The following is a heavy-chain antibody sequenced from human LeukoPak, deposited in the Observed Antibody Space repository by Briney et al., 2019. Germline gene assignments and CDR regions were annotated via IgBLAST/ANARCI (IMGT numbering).Heavy chain of an antibody. J-gene: IGHJ4*02. CDR2: IIPIFGTA. Sequence: ASVKVSCKASGGTFSSYAISWVRQAPGRGLEWMGGIIPIFGTANYAQKFQGRVTITADESTSTAYMELSSLRSEDTAVYYCARDRSFDGGLVPGGFDYWGQGTLVTVSS. CDR3: ARDRSFDGGLVPGGFDY. CDR1: GGTFSSYA. V-gene: IGHV1-69*13. D-gene: IGHD3-16*01.